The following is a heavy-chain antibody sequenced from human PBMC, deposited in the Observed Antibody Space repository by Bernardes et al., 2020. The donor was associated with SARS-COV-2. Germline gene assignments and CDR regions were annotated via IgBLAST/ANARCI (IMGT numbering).Heavy chain of an antibody. V-gene: IGHV3-33*01. D-gene: IGHD1-26*01. CDR1: GFTFSSYG. J-gene: IGHJ3*02. CDR3: SREGGRSGVAFDI. Sequence: GGSLRLSCAASGFTFSSYGMHWVRQAPGKGLELVSVIWYDGSNKYYADSVKGRFTISRDNSKNTLYLQMNSLRAEDTAVYYLSREGGRSGVAFDIWGQGTIVTVS. CDR2: IWYDGSNK.